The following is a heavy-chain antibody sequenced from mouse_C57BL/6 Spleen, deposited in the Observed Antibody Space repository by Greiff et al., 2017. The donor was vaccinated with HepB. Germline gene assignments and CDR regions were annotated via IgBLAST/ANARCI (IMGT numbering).Heavy chain of an antibody. CDR3: ARGGDDGYYGGSYAMDY. J-gene: IGHJ4*01. CDR1: GYSFTDYN. V-gene: IGHV1-39*01. Sequence: EVQLQQSGPELVKPGASVKISCKASGYSFTDYNMNWVKQSNGKSLEWIGVINPNYGTTSYNQKFKGKATLTVDQSSSTAYMQLNSLTSEDSAVYYCARGGDDGYYGGSYAMDYWGQGTSVTVSS. CDR2: INPNYGTT. D-gene: IGHD2-3*01.